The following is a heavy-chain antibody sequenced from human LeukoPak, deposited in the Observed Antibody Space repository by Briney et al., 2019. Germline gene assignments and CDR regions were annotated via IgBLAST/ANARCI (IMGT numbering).Heavy chain of an antibody. Sequence: GGSLRLSCAASGFTFSTSWMSWVRQVPGKGLEWVTNIKKDGSETYYVDSVKGRFTISRDNAKNSLYLQMNSLRAEDTAMYYCARGRYSGTTYYFDYWGQGTLVTVSS. J-gene: IGHJ4*02. V-gene: IGHV3-7*03. CDR3: ARGRYSGTTYYFDY. CDR1: GFTFSTSW. CDR2: IKKDGSET. D-gene: IGHD5-12*01.